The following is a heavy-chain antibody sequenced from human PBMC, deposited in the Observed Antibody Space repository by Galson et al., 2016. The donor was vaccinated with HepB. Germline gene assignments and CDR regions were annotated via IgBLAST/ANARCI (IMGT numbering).Heavy chain of an antibody. CDR2: IFYNGTT. V-gene: IGHV4-31*03. D-gene: IGHD3-10*01. CDR3: ARLRLRGVISKYYFDF. CDR1: GGSISSGGYY. Sequence: TLSLTCTVSGGSISSGGYYWSWIRQHPGKGLEWTGYIFYNGTTYYNPSLKSRFTISVDTSKNQFSLKLSSVTVADTAVYFCARLRLRGVISKYYFDFWGQGTLVTVSS. J-gene: IGHJ4*02.